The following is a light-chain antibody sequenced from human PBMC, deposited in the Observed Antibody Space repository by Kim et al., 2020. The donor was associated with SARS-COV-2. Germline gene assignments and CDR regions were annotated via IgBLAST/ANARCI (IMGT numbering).Light chain of an antibody. Sequence: ASVGDRVTISCRASQDINNYLAWYQHKPWKAPKLLIYSASVLQVGVPSRFSGSGSGTDFTLTISNLQPEDVATYYCQRYYSAPWTFGQGTKVDIK. CDR1: QDINNY. V-gene: IGKV1-27*01. CDR2: SAS. CDR3: QRYYSAPWT. J-gene: IGKJ1*01.